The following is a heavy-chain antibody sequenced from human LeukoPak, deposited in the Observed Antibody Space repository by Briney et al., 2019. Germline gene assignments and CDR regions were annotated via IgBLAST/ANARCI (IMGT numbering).Heavy chain of an antibody. CDR2: IYQSGST. D-gene: IGHD4-17*01. CDR3: ARELGHGDPRTSYFDY. J-gene: IGHJ4*02. Sequence: SETLSLTCAVSGASISSSNWWNWVRQPPGKGLEWIGEIYQSGSTNYNPSLKSRVTIPVDKSKNYFSLELRSVTAADTAVYYCARELGHGDPRTSYFDYWGQGTLVTVSS. V-gene: IGHV4-4*02. CDR1: GASISSSNW.